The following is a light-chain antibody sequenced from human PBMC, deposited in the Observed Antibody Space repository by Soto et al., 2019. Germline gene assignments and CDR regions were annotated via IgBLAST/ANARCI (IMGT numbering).Light chain of an antibody. J-gene: IGKJ1*01. Sequence: DIKMSQSPSALSAYVGDRVTSTCRASQSISSWLAWYQQKPGKAPKLLIYKASSLESGVPSRFSGSGSGAEFTLTISSLQPDDFATYYCQQYNTYSRTFGQGSNV. V-gene: IGKV1-5*03. CDR3: QQYNTYSRT. CDR2: KAS. CDR1: QSISSW.